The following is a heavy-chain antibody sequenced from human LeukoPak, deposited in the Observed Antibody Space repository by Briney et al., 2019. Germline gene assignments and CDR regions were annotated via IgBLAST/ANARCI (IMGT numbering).Heavy chain of an antibody. V-gene: IGHV3-48*02. CDR1: EFTFSSYS. D-gene: IGHD2-15*01. J-gene: IGHJ6*02. Sequence: GGSLRLSCAASEFTFSSYSMNWVRQAPGKGLEWVSYITNSGNSKSYADSVKGRFTISRDNAKNSLYLQMNSLRDEDTAVYYCARDADPATPYYYGMDVWGQGTTVTVSS. CDR2: ITNSGNSK. CDR3: ARDADPATPYYYGMDV.